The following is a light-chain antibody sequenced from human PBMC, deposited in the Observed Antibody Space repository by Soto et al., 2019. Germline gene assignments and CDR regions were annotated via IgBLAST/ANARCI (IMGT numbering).Light chain of an antibody. V-gene: IGLV1-44*01. CDR1: SSNIGSNT. CDR2: SNN. CDR3: AAWDDSLKGPV. Sequence: QSVLTQPPSASGTPGQRVTISCSGSSSNIGSNTVNWYQQLPGTAPKLLIYSNNQRPSGVPARFSGSKSGTSASLAISGLQSEDEADYYCAAWDDSLKGPVFGGGTKLTVL. J-gene: IGLJ3*02.